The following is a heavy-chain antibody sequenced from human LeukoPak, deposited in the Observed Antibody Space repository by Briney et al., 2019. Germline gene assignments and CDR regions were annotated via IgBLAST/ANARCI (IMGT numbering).Heavy chain of an antibody. CDR1: GGSISSYY. Sequence: SETLSLTCTVSGGSISSYYWSWIRQPPGKGLEWIGYIYYSGSTNYNPSLKSRVTISVDTPKNQFSLKLSSVTAADTAVYYCARVIYGSGSYVWFDPWGQGTLVTVSS. CDR3: ARVIYGSGSYVWFDP. V-gene: IGHV4-59*01. CDR2: IYYSGST. J-gene: IGHJ5*02. D-gene: IGHD3-10*01.